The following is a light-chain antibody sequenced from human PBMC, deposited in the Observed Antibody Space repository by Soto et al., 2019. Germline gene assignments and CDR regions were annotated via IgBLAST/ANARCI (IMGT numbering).Light chain of an antibody. CDR2: DAS. Sequence: DIQMTQSPSSLSASVGDRVTITCQARQDLSSYLNWYQQKPGKAPKLLIYDASNLETGVPSRFSGSGSGTDFTFAISSLQPEDIATYYCQQYDNLPYSFGQGTKLEIK. V-gene: IGKV1-33*01. CDR1: QDLSSY. J-gene: IGKJ2*03. CDR3: QQYDNLPYS.